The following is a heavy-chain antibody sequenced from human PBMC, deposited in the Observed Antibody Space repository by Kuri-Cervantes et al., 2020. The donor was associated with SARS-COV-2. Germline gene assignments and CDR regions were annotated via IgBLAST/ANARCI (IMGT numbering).Heavy chain of an antibody. CDR3: AREKYTATWGTVDAFSL. V-gene: IGHV1-18*04. D-gene: IGHD3-16*01. Sequence: GGSLRLSCKASGYNFISHGFNWVRQAPGQAFEWMGWIHPYNGNRKNAQKFQGRLTMTTDTSTSTAYMELRSLRSDDTAVYYCAREKYTATWGTVDAFSLWGQGTMVTVSS. CDR2: IHPYNGNR. J-gene: IGHJ3*01. CDR1: GYNFISHG.